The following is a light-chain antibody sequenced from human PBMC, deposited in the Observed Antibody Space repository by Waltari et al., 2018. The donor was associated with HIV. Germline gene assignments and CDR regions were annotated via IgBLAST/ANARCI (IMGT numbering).Light chain of an antibody. CDR1: QSLFHTSTDKDF. CDR3: QQYYHTVA. CDR2: WAS. Sequence: DIVMTQPPASLAVSLGERVPINCRSSQSLFHTSTDKDFLAWSQQKPGQPPKLLLRWASSRESGVPDRLTGTGSGTYFSLSLSSLRAEDVAIYCCQQYYHTVAFGGWTQVEIK. V-gene: IGKV4-1*01. J-gene: IGKJ4*01.